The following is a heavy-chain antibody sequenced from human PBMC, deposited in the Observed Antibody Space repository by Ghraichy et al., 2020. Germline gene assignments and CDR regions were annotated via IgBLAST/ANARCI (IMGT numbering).Heavy chain of an antibody. J-gene: IGHJ3*02. CDR3: ARDKLDAYSSSWYGTNDAYDI. Sequence: GGSLRLSCAASGFTFSTYGMNWVRQAPGKGLEWISAISGNGGSTYYADSVTGRFTISRDSSKDTVYLKMNRLRAEDTAVYYCARDKLDAYSSSWYGTNDAYDICGHGTMVTVSA. CDR2: ISGNGGST. D-gene: IGHD6-13*01. V-gene: IGHV3-23*01. CDR1: GFTFSTYG.